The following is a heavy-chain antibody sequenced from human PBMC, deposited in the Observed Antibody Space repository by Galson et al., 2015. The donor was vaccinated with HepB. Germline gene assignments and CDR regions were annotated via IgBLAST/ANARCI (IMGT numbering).Heavy chain of an antibody. J-gene: IGHJ6*02. CDR2: IIPIFGTA. CDR1: GGTFSSYA. Sequence: SVKVSCKASGGTFSSYAISWVRQAPGQGLEWMGGIIPIFGTANYAQKFQGRVTITADKSTSTAYMELSSLRSEDTAVYYCASSSKNLAAYYYYYGMDVWGQGTTVTVSS. D-gene: IGHD6-19*01. V-gene: IGHV1-69*06. CDR3: ASSSKNLAAYYYYYGMDV.